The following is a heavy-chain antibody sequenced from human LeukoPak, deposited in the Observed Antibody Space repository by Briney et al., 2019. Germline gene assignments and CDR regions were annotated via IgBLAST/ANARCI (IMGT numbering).Heavy chain of an antibody. CDR1: SGSISNYY. CDR3: SRRNVLTEGEAFDI. Sequence: SETLSLTCKVSSGSISNYYWSWIRQPAGKGLEWIGRINTSGSTNYNPSLNSRVTISADASKNQFSLKLNSVNAADTAVYYCSRRNVLTEGEAFDIWGQGTMVTVSS. J-gene: IGHJ3*02. V-gene: IGHV4-4*07. CDR2: INTSGST. D-gene: IGHD3-9*01.